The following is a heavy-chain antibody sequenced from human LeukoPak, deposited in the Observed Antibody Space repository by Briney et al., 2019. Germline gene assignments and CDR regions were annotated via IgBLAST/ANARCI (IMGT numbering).Heavy chain of an antibody. D-gene: IGHD3-22*01. CDR3: ARVRDTYYYDSSGYYSTRRSRVFEY. CDR2: INHSGST. Sequence: PSETLPLTCAVYGGYFSGYYWSWIRQPPGKGLDWIGEINHSGSTNYNPSLKSRVTISVDTSKNQFSLKLSSVTAADTAVYYCARVRDTYYYDSSGYYSTRRSRVFEYWGQGTLVTVSS. J-gene: IGHJ4*02. V-gene: IGHV4-34*01. CDR1: GGYFSGYY.